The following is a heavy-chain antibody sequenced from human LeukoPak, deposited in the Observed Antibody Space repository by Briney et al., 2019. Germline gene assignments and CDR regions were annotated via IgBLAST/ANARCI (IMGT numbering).Heavy chain of an antibody. CDR1: GGTFSSDA. Sequence: ASVKVSCKASGGTFSSDAISWVRQAPGQGLEWMGGIIPIFGTANYAQKFQGRVTITADKSTSTAYMELSSLRSEDTAVYYCASHYYDSSGYYYVIGYWGQGTLVTVSS. J-gene: IGHJ4*02. D-gene: IGHD3-22*01. CDR3: ASHYYDSSGYYYVIGY. CDR2: IIPIFGTA. V-gene: IGHV1-69*06.